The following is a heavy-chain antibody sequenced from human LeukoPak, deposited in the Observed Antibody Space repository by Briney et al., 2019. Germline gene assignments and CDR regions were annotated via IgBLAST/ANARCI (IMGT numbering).Heavy chain of an antibody. CDR3: ARVGDKRLARNWFDP. V-gene: IGHV3-21*01. CDR1: GFIFRSYN. Sequence: PGGSLRLSCAASGFIFRSYNMYWVRQAPGKGPEWVSSITSSSSYIFYADSVKGRFTVSRDNATNSVYLEMNSLRAEDTAVYYCARVGDKRLARNWFDPWGQGTVVTVSS. D-gene: IGHD3-16*01. CDR2: ITSSSSYI. J-gene: IGHJ5*02.